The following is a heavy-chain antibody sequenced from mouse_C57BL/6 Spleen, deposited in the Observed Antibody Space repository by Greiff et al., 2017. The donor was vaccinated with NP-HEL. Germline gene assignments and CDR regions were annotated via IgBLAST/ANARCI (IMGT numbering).Heavy chain of an antibody. D-gene: IGHD2-2*01. CDR3: ARYGYDAYAMDY. CDR1: GFTFSSYG. V-gene: IGHV5-6*01. J-gene: IGHJ4*01. CDR2: ISRGGSYT. Sequence: EVQRVESGGDLVKPGGSLKLSCAASGFTFSSYGMSWVRQTPDKRLEWVATISRGGSYTYYPDSVKGRFTISRDNAKNTLYLQMSSLKSEDTAMYYCARYGYDAYAMDYWGQGTSVTVSS.